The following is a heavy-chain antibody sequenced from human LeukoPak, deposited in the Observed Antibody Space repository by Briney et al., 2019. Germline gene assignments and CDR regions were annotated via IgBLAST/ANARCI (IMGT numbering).Heavy chain of an antibody. CDR1: GFTFSSYS. J-gene: IGHJ4*02. CDR3: ARGGSGWLVM. Sequence: GGSLRLSCAASGFTFSSYSMSWVRQAPGKGLEWVSSISSSSSYIYYADSVKGRFTISRDNAKNSLYLQMNSLRAEDTAVYYCARGGSGWLVMWGQGTLVTVSS. D-gene: IGHD3-9*01. V-gene: IGHV3-21*01. CDR2: ISSSSSYI.